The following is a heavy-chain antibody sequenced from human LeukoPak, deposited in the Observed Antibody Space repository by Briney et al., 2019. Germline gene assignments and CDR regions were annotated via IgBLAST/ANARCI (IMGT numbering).Heavy chain of an antibody. V-gene: IGHV3-7*01. J-gene: IGHJ4*02. CDR3: AIWASGNY. D-gene: IGHD3-10*01. Sequence: GGSLRLSCAASGFTFNRSWLNWVRQAPGRGLEWVANMDPSRSQKRYVDSVKGRFTISKDNPGTSLYLEMSSLRTEDTAIYYCAIWASGNYWGQGTLVTVSS. CDR2: MDPSRSQK. CDR1: GFTFNRSW.